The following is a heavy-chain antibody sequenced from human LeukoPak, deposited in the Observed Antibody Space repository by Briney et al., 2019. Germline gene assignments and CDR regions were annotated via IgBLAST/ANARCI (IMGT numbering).Heavy chain of an antibody. V-gene: IGHV5-51*01. CDR2: IFPGDSDT. J-gene: IGHJ3*02. D-gene: IGHD2-15*01. Sequence: GQSLNISCKGSGYIFTSYWIAWVRQMPGQGMEWIGIIFPGDSDTRYSPSFQGQVTISADKSITTAYLQWSSLKASDTAMYYCARHCSGGSCYSGSEAFDIWGQGTMVTVSS. CDR3: ARHCSGGSCYSGSEAFDI. CDR1: GYIFTSYW.